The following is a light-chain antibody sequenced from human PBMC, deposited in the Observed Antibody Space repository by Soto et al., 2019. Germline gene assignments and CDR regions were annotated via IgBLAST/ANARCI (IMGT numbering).Light chain of an antibody. CDR2: GAS. V-gene: IGKV3-15*01. CDR1: QSVSSSY. CDR3: QQYNNWWT. J-gene: IGKJ1*01. Sequence: EIVLTQSPATLSLSPGERATLSCRASQSVSSSYLAWYQHKPGQAPRLLIYGASTRATGIPARFSGSGSGTEFTLTISSLQSEDFAVYYCQQYNNWWTFGQGTKVDI.